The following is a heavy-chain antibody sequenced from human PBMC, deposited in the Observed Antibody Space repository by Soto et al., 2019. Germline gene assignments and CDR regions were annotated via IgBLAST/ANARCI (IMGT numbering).Heavy chain of an antibody. J-gene: IGHJ5*02. V-gene: IGHV1-8*01. CDR1: GYTFTNND. CDR3: ATMATFGSLIWFDP. Sequence: ASVKVSCKASGYTFTNNDVGWVRQATGQGLEWMGWMNPGSGDTGYAQKFQGRVTMTRDISIATAYMELSSLRSDDTAISYCATMATFGSLIWFDPWGQGTLVTDSS. CDR2: MNPGSGDT. D-gene: IGHD3-10*01.